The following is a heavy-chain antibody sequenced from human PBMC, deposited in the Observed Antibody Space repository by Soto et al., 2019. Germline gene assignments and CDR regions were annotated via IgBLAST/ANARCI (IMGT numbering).Heavy chain of an antibody. J-gene: IGHJ4*02. CDR1: GGSISNSNW. D-gene: IGHD3-10*01. CDR3: ARGGSGSYYNPGFDY. V-gene: IGHV4-4*02. Sequence: PSETLSLTCAVSGGSISNSNWWSWVRQPPGKGLEWIGEIYHSGSTNYNPSLKSRVTISVDKSKNQFSLKLSSVTAADTAVYYCARGGSGSYYNPGFDYWGQGTLVTVS. CDR2: IYHSGST.